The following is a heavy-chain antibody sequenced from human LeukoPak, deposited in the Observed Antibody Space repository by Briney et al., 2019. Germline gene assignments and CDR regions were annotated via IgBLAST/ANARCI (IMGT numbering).Heavy chain of an antibody. D-gene: IGHD3-22*01. CDR2: IHGDGGDT. CDR1: GFTFRSYW. Sequence: PGGSLRPSCAASGFTFRSYWMSWIRQSPGKELLWVSRIHGDGGDTTYADSVKGRFTISRDNAKNTLYLQMDGLTAEDTAVYYCARRLYYDTAGSPFDLWGQGTLVIVSS. CDR3: ARRLYYDTAGSPFDL. J-gene: IGHJ4*02. V-gene: IGHV3-74*03.